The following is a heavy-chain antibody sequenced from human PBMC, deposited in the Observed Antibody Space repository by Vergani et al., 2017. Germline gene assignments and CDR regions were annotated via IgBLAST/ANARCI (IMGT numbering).Heavy chain of an antibody. CDR2: IDPSSSYI. V-gene: IGHV3-21*01. CDR3: ARGSSSYQREDGCDI. J-gene: IGHJ3*02. D-gene: IGHD6-13*01. CDR1: GFLFSDYN. Sequence: EVQLVESGGGLVKPGGSLRLSCAASGFLFSDYNMNWVRQAPGKGLEWVSSIDPSSSYIYWADSVKGRFTISRDNAGNSLYLQMNSLRAEDTAVYYCARGSSSYQREDGCDIWGQGTLVSVSS.